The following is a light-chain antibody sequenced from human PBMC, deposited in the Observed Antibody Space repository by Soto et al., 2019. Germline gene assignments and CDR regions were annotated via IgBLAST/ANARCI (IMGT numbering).Light chain of an antibody. Sequence: QSALTQPPSVSGAPGQRVTISCTGSSSNIGAGYDVHWYQQLPGTAPKLLIYGNSNRPSGVPDRFSGSKSGTSASLPITGLQAEDEADYYCQSYDSSLSGSVVFGGGTKLTVL. V-gene: IGLV1-40*01. CDR3: QSYDSSLSGSVV. CDR1: SSNIGAGYD. CDR2: GNS. J-gene: IGLJ2*01.